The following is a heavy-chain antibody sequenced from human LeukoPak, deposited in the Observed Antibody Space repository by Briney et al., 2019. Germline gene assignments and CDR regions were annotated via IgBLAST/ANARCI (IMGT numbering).Heavy chain of an antibody. D-gene: IGHD3-9*01. CDR2: ISGSGGST. J-gene: IGHJ4*02. Sequence: GGSLRLPCAASGFTFSSYAMSWVRQAPGKGLEWVSAISGSGGSTYYADSVKGRFTISRDNSKNTLYLQMNSLRAEDTAVYYCAKGRYFDWSFDYWGQGTLVTVSS. CDR1: GFTFSSYA. CDR3: AKGRYFDWSFDY. V-gene: IGHV3-23*01.